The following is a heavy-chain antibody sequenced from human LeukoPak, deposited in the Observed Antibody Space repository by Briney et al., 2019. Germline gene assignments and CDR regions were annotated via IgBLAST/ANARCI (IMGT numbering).Heavy chain of an antibody. V-gene: IGHV3-30*18. CDR1: GFPFSDYG. Sequence: PGRSLRLSCAASGFPFSDYGMYWVRQAPGKGLEWLAVISHDGNNKYYADSVKGRITISRDNSMNTLYLQMNSLRAEDTAVYYCAKVRYCSGVNCYPDDNWGQGTLVTVSS. CDR3: AKVRYCSGVNCYPDDN. CDR2: ISHDGNNK. D-gene: IGHD2-15*01. J-gene: IGHJ4*02.